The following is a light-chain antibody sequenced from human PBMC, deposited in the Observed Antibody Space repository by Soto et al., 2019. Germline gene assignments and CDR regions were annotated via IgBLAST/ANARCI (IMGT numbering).Light chain of an antibody. J-gene: IGKJ4*01. V-gene: IGKV1-9*01. CDR1: QGMSTY. Sequence: DIQLTQSPSFLSASVGDRVTITCRASQGMSTYLAWYQQKPGKAPKLLIYAASTLQSGVPSRLSGSGSWTEFTLTISSLQPEDFATYYCQKLNNYPPTFGGGTKVEIK. CDR3: QKLNNYPPT. CDR2: AAS.